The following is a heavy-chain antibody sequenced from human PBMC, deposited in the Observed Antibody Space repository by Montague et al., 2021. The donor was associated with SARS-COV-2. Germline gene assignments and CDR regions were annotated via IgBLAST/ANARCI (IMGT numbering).Heavy chain of an antibody. CDR3: ARDFGYWAQQLVPPRLYYYYYGMDV. Sequence: SETLPLTCTVSGGSISSYYWSWIRQPPGKGLEWIGYIYYSGSTNYNPSLKSRVTISVDTSKNQFSLKLSSVTAADTAVYYCARDFGYWAQQLVPPRLYYYYYGMDVWGQGTTVTVSS. CDR1: GGSISSYY. V-gene: IGHV4-59*01. CDR2: IYYSGST. D-gene: IGHD6-13*01. J-gene: IGHJ6*02.